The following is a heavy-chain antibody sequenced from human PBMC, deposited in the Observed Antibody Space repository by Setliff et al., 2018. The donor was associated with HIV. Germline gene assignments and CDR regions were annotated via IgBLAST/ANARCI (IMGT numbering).Heavy chain of an antibody. Sequence: SLRLSCAASGFTFTSYWMYWVRQAPGKGLEWVANIKEDGSEQYYVDSVKGRFTISRDNAKKSLFLQMNSLRAEDTAVYYCARSIGSGWSSLEYWGQGTLVTVSS. CDR2: IKEDGSEQ. CDR3: ARSIGSGWSSLEY. D-gene: IGHD6-19*01. CDR1: GFTFTSYW. J-gene: IGHJ4*02. V-gene: IGHV3-7*01.